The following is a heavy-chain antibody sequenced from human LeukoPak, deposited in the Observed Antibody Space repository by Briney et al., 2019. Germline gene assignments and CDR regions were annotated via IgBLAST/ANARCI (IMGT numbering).Heavy chain of an antibody. V-gene: IGHV6-1*01. CDR2: TYYRSRWGN. D-gene: IGHD2-21*02. CDR1: GDSVSNNIAT. CDR3: VRVVTVSNTDPAFDI. J-gene: IGHJ3*02. Sequence: SQTLSLTCAISGDSVSNNIATWNWIRQSPSRGLEWLGRTYYRSRWGNDYAISVKSRITINPDTSKNQFSLQLNSVAPEDTAVYYCVRVVTVSNTDPAFDIWGQGTLVTVSS.